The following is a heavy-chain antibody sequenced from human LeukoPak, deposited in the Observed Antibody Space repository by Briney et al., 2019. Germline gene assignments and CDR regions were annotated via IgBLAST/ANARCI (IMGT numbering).Heavy chain of an antibody. CDR2: MNPNSGNT. D-gene: IGHD6-19*01. Sequence: ASVKVSCKASGYTFTSYDINWVRQATGQGLEWMGWMNPNSGNTGYAQKFQGRVTITRNTSISTAYMELSSLRSEDTAVYYCARSGYSSGWCSDGWFDPWGQGTLVTVSS. V-gene: IGHV1-8*03. CDR1: GYTFTSYD. J-gene: IGHJ5*02. CDR3: ARSGYSSGWCSDGWFDP.